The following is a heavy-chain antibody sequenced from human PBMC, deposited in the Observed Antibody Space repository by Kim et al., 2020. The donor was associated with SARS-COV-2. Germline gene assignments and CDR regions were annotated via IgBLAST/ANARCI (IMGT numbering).Heavy chain of an antibody. Sequence: SGEGRFTISRDNSKNTLYLQMNSLRAEDTAVYYCAKGDDDTLPEAFDIWGQGTMVTVSS. CDR3: AKGDDDTLPEAFDI. V-gene: IGHV3-23*01. D-gene: IGHD3-22*01. J-gene: IGHJ3*02.